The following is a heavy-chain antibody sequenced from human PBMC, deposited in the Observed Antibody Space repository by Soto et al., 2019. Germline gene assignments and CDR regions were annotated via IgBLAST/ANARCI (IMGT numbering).Heavy chain of an antibody. CDR2: MNPNSGDT. CDR3: ARESGGATATLDYYYFYMDV. Sequence: ASVKVSCKASGYRFSDYYLHWVLQAPGQGPEWMGWMNPNSGDTKYAQKFKGRVTMTRDTSVRTAFMELNWLKSDDTAVYYCARESGGATATLDYYYFYMDVWGIGTTVTVSS. V-gene: IGHV1-2*02. CDR1: GYRFSDYY. D-gene: IGHD5-12*01. J-gene: IGHJ6*03.